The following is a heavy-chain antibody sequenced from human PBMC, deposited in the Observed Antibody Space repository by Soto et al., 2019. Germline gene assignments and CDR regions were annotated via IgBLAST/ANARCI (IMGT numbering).Heavy chain of an antibody. J-gene: IGHJ6*02. V-gene: IGHV4-30-4*01. Sequence: QVQLQESGPGLVKPSQTLSLTCTVSGGSISSGDYYWSWIRQPPGKGLEWIAYIYYSGSTYYNPSLKSRVTISVDTSQHQFSLTLSSVTAADTAVYSRARTVAATPDYYDYYGMDVWGQGTTVTVAS. CDR3: ARTVAATPDYYDYYGMDV. D-gene: IGHD2-15*01. CDR2: IYYSGST. CDR1: GGSISSGDYY.